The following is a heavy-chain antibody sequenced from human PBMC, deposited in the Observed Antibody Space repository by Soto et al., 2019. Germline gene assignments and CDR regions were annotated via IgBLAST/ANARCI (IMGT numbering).Heavy chain of an antibody. Sequence: GVSLRLSSAGSGFTVGSNYMSWVRQAPGKGLEWVSVIYSGGSTYYADSVKGRFTISRDNSKNTLYLQMNTQRAEDTTVYYCARDKYCSGGSCYNCFDPWGQGPLVTVFS. J-gene: IGHJ5*02. CDR2: IYSGGST. CDR3: ARDKYCSGGSCYNCFDP. D-gene: IGHD2-15*01. V-gene: IGHV3-66*01. CDR1: GFTVGSNY.